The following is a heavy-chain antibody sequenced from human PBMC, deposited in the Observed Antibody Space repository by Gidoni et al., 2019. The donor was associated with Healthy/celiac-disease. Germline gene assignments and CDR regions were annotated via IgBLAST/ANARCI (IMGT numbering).Heavy chain of an antibody. Sequence: EVQLDWSGGGLVQPGRSLRLSWTASRFTFGDYAMSWFRKAPGKGLEWVGFIRSKAYGGTTEYAASVKGRFTISRDDSKSIAYLQMNSLKTEDTAVYYCTSTTIAARPIFWGQGTLVTVSS. CDR3: TSTTIAARPIF. V-gene: IGHV3-49*03. D-gene: IGHD6-6*01. CDR2: IRSKAYGGTT. J-gene: IGHJ4*02. CDR1: RFTFGDYA.